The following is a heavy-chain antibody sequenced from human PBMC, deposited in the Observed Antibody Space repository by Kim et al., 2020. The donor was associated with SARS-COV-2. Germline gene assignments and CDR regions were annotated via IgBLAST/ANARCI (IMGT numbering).Heavy chain of an antibody. CDR1: GGSFSGYY. D-gene: IGHD1-1*01. CDR2: INHSGST. J-gene: IGHJ4*02. V-gene: IGHV4-34*01. CDR3: AIPPKTTYYFDY. Sequence: SETLSLTCAVYGGSFSGYYWSWIRQPPGKGLEWIGEINHSGSTNYNPSLKSRVTISVDTSKNQFSLKLSSVTAADTAVYYCAIPPKTTYYFDYWGQGTLVTVSS.